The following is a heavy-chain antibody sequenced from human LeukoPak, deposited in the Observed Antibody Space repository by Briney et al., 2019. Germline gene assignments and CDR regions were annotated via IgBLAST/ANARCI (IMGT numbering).Heavy chain of an antibody. J-gene: IGHJ4*02. CDR2: IIPIFDKA. V-gene: IGHV1-69*13. Sequence: SVKVSCKASGGTFSSYAISWVRQAPGQGLEWMGGIIPIFDKANYAQKFQGRVTITADESTSTAYMELSSLRSEDTAVYYCARERYCSGGSCYSLWGQGTLVTVSS. D-gene: IGHD2-15*01. CDR1: GGTFSSYA. CDR3: ARERYCSGGSCYSL.